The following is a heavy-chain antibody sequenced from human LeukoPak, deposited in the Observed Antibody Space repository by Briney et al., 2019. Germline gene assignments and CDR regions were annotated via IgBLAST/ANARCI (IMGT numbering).Heavy chain of an antibody. Sequence: PGGSLRHSCAASGFTFDDYGMSWVGQAPGKGLEWVSGINWNGGSTGYADSVKGRFTISRDNAKNSLYLQMNSLRAEDTALYYCAREDFIAAAGTFFDYWGQGTLVTVSS. J-gene: IGHJ4*02. V-gene: IGHV3-20*04. D-gene: IGHD6-13*01. CDR1: GFTFDDYG. CDR2: INWNGGST. CDR3: AREDFIAAAGTFFDY.